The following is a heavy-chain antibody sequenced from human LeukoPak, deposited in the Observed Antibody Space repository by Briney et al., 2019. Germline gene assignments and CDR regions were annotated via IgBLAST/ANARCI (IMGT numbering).Heavy chain of an antibody. Sequence: GGSPRLSCAASGFTFDDYAMHWVRQAPGKGLEWVSGISWNSGSIGYADSVKGRFTISRDNAKNSLYLQMNSLRAEDTALYYCAKDGGLETAMVTYFDYWGQGTLVTVSS. J-gene: IGHJ4*02. V-gene: IGHV3-9*01. CDR1: GFTFDDYA. CDR2: ISWNSGSI. CDR3: AKDGGLETAMVTYFDY. D-gene: IGHD5-18*01.